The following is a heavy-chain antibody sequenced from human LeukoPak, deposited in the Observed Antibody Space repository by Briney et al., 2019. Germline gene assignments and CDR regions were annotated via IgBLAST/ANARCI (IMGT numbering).Heavy chain of an antibody. Sequence: ASVKVSCKASGYTFTKYGITWVRQAPGQGLEWMGIINPSGGSTSYAQKFQGRVTMTRDTSTSTVYMELSSLRSEDTAVYYCARVRPGGGPAFDYWGQGTLVTVSS. CDR1: GYTFTKYG. CDR3: ARVRPGGGPAFDY. J-gene: IGHJ4*02. D-gene: IGHD2-2*01. V-gene: IGHV1-46*01. CDR2: INPSGGST.